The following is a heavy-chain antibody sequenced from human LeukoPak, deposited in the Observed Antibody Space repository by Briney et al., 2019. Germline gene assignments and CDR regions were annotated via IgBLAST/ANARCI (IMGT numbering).Heavy chain of an antibody. CDR1: GYSISSGYY. D-gene: IGHD1-26*01. J-gene: IGHJ4*02. CDR2: IYHSGST. Sequence: SETLSLTCTVSGYSISSGYYWGWILQPPGKGLEWIGSIYHSGSTYYNPSLKSRVTISVDTSKNQFSLKLSSVTAADTAVYYCARGWSGSYGGFDYWGQGTLVTVSS. CDR3: ARGWSGSYGGFDY. V-gene: IGHV4-38-2*02.